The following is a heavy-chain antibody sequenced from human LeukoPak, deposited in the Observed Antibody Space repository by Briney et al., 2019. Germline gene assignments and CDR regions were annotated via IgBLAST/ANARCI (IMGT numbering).Heavy chain of an antibody. V-gene: IGHV4-59*01. CDR3: ARDGRAGSLFAY. CDR1: GGSISSYY. J-gene: IGHJ4*02. Sequence: SETLSLTCTVSGGSISSYYWSWIRQPPGKGLEWMGYIYYSGSSNYNPSLKSRVTISVDTSKNQFSLKLSSVTAADTAVYYCARDGRAGSLFAYWGQGTLVTVSS. CDR2: IYYSGSS. D-gene: IGHD6-19*01.